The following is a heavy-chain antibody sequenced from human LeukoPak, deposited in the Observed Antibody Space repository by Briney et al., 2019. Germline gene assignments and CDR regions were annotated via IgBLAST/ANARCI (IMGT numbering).Heavy chain of an antibody. CDR1: VYTFTAYY. J-gene: IGHJ5*02. D-gene: IGHD1-26*01. Sequence: ASVKVSSTASVYTFTAYYIHWVRQAPGQGLEWMAWINPNTGDTNYAQKFQGRVIMARDTSISTAYMELSRLRSDDTAVYYCARGSGNYWFDPWGQGTLVTVSS. V-gene: IGHV1-2*02. CDR2: INPNTGDT. CDR3: ARGSGNYWFDP.